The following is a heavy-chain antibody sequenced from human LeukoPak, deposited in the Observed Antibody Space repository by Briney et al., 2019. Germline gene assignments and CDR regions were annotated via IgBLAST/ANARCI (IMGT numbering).Heavy chain of an antibody. CDR1: GYTFTGYY. J-gene: IGHJ5*02. CDR3: ARDGTAYCGGDCYSVRFDP. CDR2: ISPYSGNT. Sequence: ASVKVSCKASGYTFTGYYMHWVRQAPGQGLEWMGWISPYSGNTNYAQKLQGRVTMTTDTSTSTAYMELRSLRSDDTAVYYCARDGTAYCGGDCYSVRFDPWGQGTLVTVSS. V-gene: IGHV1-18*04. D-gene: IGHD2-21*02.